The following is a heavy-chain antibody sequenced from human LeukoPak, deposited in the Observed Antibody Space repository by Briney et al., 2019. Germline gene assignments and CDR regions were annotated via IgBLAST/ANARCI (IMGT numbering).Heavy chain of an antibody. Sequence: GGSLRLSCEASGFTFSDYEMNWVRQAPGKGLEWVSYISSSGSTIYYADSVKSRFTISRDNAKHSLYVQMNSLRAEDTAVYYCAREGYYYMDVWGKGTTVTISS. V-gene: IGHV3-48*03. CDR2: ISSSGSTI. CDR3: AREGYYYMDV. J-gene: IGHJ6*03. CDR1: GFTFSDYE.